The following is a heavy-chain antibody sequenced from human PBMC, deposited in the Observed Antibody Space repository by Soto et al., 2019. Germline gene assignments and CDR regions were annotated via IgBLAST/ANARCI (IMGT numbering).Heavy chain of an antibody. CDR1: GGSISTCS. D-gene: IGHD3-3*01. CDR3: ARGGWRPIDY. Sequence: SETLSLTCTVSGGSISTCSWGWIRQPPGKGLEWIGYIYYSGSTNYNPSLQSRVTISVDTSKNQFSLKLSSVTAADTAVYYCARGGWRPIDYWGQGTLVTVS. CDR2: IYYSGST. J-gene: IGHJ4*02. V-gene: IGHV4-59*08.